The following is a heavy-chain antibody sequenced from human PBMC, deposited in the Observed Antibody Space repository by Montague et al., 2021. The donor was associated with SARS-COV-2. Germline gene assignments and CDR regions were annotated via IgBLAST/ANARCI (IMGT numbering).Heavy chain of an antibody. CDR3: ARGTGYDYYFDC. Sequence: SETLSLTCSVSGGSISAYYWNWIRQPPGKGLEWIGYIYYNTGNTNYNPSLQSRVTISLDTPKNQFSLNLRSVTAADTALYFCARGTGYDYYFDCWGLGTLVTVSS. CDR2: IYYNTGNT. CDR1: GGSISAYY. J-gene: IGHJ4*02. D-gene: IGHD5-12*01. V-gene: IGHV4-59*01.